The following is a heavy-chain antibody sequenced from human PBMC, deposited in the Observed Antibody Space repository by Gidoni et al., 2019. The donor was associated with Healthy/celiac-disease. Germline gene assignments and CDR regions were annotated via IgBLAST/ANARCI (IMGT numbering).Heavy chain of an antibody. V-gene: IGHV3-23*01. CDR2: ISGSGGST. CDR1: GFTFSSDA. CDR3: AKDRNSGSYYSPYYFDY. J-gene: IGHJ4*02. Sequence: EVQLLESGGGLVQPGGSLRLSCAASGFTFSSDAMSWVRQAPGKGLEWVSAISGSGGSTYYADSVKGRFTISRDNSKNTLYLQMNSLRAEDTAVYYCAKDRNSGSYYSPYYFDYWGQGTLVTVSS. D-gene: IGHD1-26*01.